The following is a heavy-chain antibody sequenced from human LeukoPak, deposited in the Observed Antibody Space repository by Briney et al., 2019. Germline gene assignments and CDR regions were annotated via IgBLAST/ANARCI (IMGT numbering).Heavy chain of an antibody. V-gene: IGHV3-9*01. CDR2: ISWNSGSI. D-gene: IGHD2-15*01. Sequence: GGSLRLSCAASGFTFDEYAMHWVRHAPGKGLEWVSGISWNSGSIGYGDSVKGRFTISRDNAKNSLYLQMNSLRAEDTALYYCAKGIGYCSGGSCHIDYWGQGTLVTVSS. CDR3: AKGIGYCSGGSCHIDY. CDR1: GFTFDEYA. J-gene: IGHJ4*02.